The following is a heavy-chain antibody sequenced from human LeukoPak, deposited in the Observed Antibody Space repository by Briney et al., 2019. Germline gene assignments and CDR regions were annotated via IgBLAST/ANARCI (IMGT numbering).Heavy chain of an antibody. CDR1: GGSINSYY. CDR2: IYYSGST. V-gene: IGHV4-59*08. Sequence: SETLSLTCTVSGGSINSYYWSWIRQPPGKGLEWIGYIYYSGSTNYNPSLKSRVTISVDTSKNQFSLKLSSVTAADTAVYYCARYYGSGYYGMDVWGQGTTVTVSS. D-gene: IGHD3-10*01. CDR3: ARYYGSGYYGMDV. J-gene: IGHJ6*02.